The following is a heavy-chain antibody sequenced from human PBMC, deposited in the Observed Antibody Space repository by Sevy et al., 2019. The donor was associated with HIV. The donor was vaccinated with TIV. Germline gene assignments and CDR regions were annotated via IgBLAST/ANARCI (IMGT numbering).Heavy chain of an antibody. V-gene: IGHV3-30-3*01. CDR1: GFTFSSYA. Sequence: GGSLRLSCAASGFTFSSYAIHWVRQAPGKGLEWVAVISYDGSNKFYADSVKGRFTISRDNSKNTLYLKMNSLRAEDTAVYYCAREGLIWVGYSYASSAFDIWGQGTMVTVSS. CDR3: AREGLIWVGYSYASSAFDI. D-gene: IGHD5-18*01. CDR2: ISYDGSNK. J-gene: IGHJ3*02.